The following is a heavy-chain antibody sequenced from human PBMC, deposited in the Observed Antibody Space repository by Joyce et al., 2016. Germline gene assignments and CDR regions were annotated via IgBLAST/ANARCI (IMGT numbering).Heavy chain of an antibody. V-gene: IGHV4-31*03. CDR3: AREVITTGDADAFDV. CDR2: IHYSGSA. Sequence: QLQESGPALVKPSQTLSLTCTVSGGSISNDNYLWSWIRQHPGKGLECNGYIHYSGSAYYHPSLKSRVTISVDTSKNQFSLRVSSVTAADTSVYYCAREVITTGDADAFDVWGKGTMVTVSS. CDR1: GGSISNDNYL. D-gene: IGHD3-22*01. J-gene: IGHJ3*01.